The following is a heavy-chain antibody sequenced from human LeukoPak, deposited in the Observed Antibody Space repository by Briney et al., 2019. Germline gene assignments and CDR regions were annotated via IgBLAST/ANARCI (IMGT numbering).Heavy chain of an antibody. J-gene: IGHJ4*02. CDR1: GGSLTQTNY. CDR3: AREGGSYRLLDY. Sequence: PSGTLSLTCDLSGGSLTQTNYWTWVRHPPGKGLEWIGEVNLQGGTNYNPSLLRRVAISLDTSANHVALLIPSGTAADTAVYYCAREGGSYRLLDYWGQGTRVTVST. V-gene: IGHV4-4*02. D-gene: IGHD3-16*02. CDR2: VNLQGGT.